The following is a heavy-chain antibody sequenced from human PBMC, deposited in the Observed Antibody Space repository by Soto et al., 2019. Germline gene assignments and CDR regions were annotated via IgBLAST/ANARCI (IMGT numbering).Heavy chain of an antibody. V-gene: IGHV3-15*01. J-gene: IGHJ4*02. Sequence: EVQLVESGGGLVKPGGSLRLSCAASGFSFSYAWMSWVRQAPGKGLEWVGRIKSKSDGGTTDYAAPVKGRFTMSRDDSKTTLYLQMNSLRTEDTAMYYCTTLGDYYGSGSYPDWGQGTLVTVSS. CDR3: TTLGDYYGSGSYPD. D-gene: IGHD3-10*01. CDR2: IKSKSDGGTT. CDR1: GFSFSYAW.